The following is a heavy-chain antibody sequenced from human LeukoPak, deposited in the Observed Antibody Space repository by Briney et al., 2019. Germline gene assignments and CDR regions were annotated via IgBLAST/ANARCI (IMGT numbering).Heavy chain of an antibody. Sequence: GGSLRLSCAASGFTFSSYSMNWVRQAPGKGLEWVSYISSSGSTIYYADSVKGRFTISRDNAKNSLYLQMNSLRAEDTAVYYCARDGIAAADWFDPWGQGTLVTVSS. D-gene: IGHD6-13*01. V-gene: IGHV3-48*04. CDR3: ARDGIAAADWFDP. J-gene: IGHJ5*02. CDR1: GFTFSSYS. CDR2: ISSSGSTI.